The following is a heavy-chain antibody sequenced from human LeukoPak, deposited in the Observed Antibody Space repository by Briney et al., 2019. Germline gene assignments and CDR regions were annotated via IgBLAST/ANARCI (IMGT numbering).Heavy chain of an antibody. CDR3: ARAVLEDY. Sequence: PGGSLRLSCAASGFTFDDYAMHWVRQAPGKGLEWVAGISWSSGNIGYADSVKGRFTISRDNAENSLHLQMNSLRTEDTALYFCARAVLEDYWGQGTLVTVSS. CDR2: ISWSSGNI. V-gene: IGHV3-9*01. J-gene: IGHJ4*02. CDR1: GFTFDDYA. D-gene: IGHD3-3*02.